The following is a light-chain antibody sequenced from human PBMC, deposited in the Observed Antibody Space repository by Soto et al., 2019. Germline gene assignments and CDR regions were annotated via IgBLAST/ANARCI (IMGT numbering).Light chain of an antibody. CDR3: SSYAGTYTFVV. CDR1: SSDIGDYDY. CDR2: DVY. V-gene: IGLV2-11*01. Sequence: QSVLTQPRSVSGSPGQSVTISCTGTSSDIGDYDYVSWYQQHPGKAPKLIIYDVYKRPSGVPDRFSGSKSGYTASLTISGLQADDDSDYYCSSYAGTYTFVVFGGGTKLTVL. J-gene: IGLJ2*01.